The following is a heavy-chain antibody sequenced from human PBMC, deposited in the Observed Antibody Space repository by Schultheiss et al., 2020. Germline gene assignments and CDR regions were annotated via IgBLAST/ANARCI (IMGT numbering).Heavy chain of an antibody. CDR2: IYTSGST. J-gene: IGHJ4*02. Sequence: SATLSLTCTVSGGSISSYYWSWIRQPAGKGLEWIGRIYTSGSTNYNPSLKSRVTMSVDTSKNQFSLKLSSVTAADTAVYYCARVRTSGWLIDYWGQGTMVTVSS. V-gene: IGHV4-4*07. CDR1: GGSISSYY. D-gene: IGHD6-19*01. CDR3: ARVRTSGWLIDY.